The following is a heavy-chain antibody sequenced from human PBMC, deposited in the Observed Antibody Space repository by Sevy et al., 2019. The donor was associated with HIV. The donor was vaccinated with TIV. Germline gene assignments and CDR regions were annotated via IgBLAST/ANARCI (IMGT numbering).Heavy chain of an antibody. Sequence: ASVKVSCKASGDTFSSYAISWVRQAPGQGLEWMGGIIPIFGTANYAQKFQGRVTITADESTSTAYMELSSLRSEDTAVYYCARGPYSNYDYGMDVWGQGTTVTVSS. CDR2: IIPIFGTA. CDR1: GDTFSSYA. V-gene: IGHV1-69*13. CDR3: ARGPYSNYDYGMDV. D-gene: IGHD4-4*01. J-gene: IGHJ6*02.